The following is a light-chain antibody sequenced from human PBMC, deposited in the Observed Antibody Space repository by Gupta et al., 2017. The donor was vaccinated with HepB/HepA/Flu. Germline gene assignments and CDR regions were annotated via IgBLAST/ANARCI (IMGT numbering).Light chain of an antibody. CDR3: QQSYSFPFT. Sequence: DTPMTPSPSSLSASVGDRVTITCRASQSISNYLNWYQQKPGKAPKLLIYTASSLQSGVPTRFSGSGSGTDFTLTISSLQPEDFASYFCQQSYSFPFTFGQGTKLEIK. J-gene: IGKJ2*01. CDR2: TAS. V-gene: IGKV1-39*01. CDR1: QSISNY.